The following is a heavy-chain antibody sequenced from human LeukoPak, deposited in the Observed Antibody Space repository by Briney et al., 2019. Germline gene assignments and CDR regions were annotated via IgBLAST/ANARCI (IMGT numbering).Heavy chain of an antibody. V-gene: IGHV3-30*03. CDR1: GFTFSSYG. CDR2: ISYDGSNK. CDR3: ARDYPPY. Sequence: TGRSLRLSCAASGFTFSSYGMHWVRQAPGKGLEWVAVISYDGSNKYYADSVKGRFTISRDNSKNTLYLQMNSLRAEDTAVYYCARDYPPYWGQGTLVTVSA. J-gene: IGHJ4*02.